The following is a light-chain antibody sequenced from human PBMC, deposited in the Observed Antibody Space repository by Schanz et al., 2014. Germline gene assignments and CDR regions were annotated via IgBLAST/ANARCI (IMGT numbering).Light chain of an antibody. Sequence: QSVLTQPPSVSGAPGQRVTISCTGSSSNIGAGYDVHWYQLLPGTAPKLLIYANTNRPSGVPDRFSGSKSGTSATLGITGLQTGDEADYYCGTWDSSLSAGVFGGGTKLTVL. CDR3: GTWDSSLSAGV. J-gene: IGLJ3*02. V-gene: IGLV1-40*01. CDR2: ANT. CDR1: SSNIGAGYD.